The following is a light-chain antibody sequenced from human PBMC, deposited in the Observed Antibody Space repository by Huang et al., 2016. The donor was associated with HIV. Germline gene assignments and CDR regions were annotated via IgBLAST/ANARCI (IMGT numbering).Light chain of an antibody. CDR1: QRVSSN. J-gene: IGKJ1*01. CDR2: GAS. V-gene: IGKV3D-15*01. CDR3: QQYNNWPPKT. Sequence: EIVMTQSPATLSVSPGDRATLSCRASQRVSSNVAWYQQKPVQAPRILRYGASTRATGNPDRLSGSGSGKDFTLTISILQSEDFAVYYCQQYNNWPPKTFGRGTEEGIK.